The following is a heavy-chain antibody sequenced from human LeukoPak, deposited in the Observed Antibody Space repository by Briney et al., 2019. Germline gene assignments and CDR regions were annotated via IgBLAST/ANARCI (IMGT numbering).Heavy chain of an antibody. D-gene: IGHD2-15*01. V-gene: IGHV3-23*01. CDR2: ISGSGGST. CDR1: GFTFSRYA. Sequence: GSLRLSCAASGFTFSRYAMSWVRQAPGKGLEWVSAISGSGGSTYYADSVKGRFTISRDNSKNTLYLQMNSLRAEDTAVYYCAKLGIVVVVAATTWFDPWGQGTLVTVSS. CDR3: AKLGIVVVVAATTWFDP. J-gene: IGHJ5*02.